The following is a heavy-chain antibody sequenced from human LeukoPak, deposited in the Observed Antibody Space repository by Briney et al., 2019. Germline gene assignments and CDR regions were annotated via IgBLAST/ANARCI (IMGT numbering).Heavy chain of an antibody. D-gene: IGHD6-13*01. Sequence: GGSLRLSCVASGFSISSYAMTWVRQAPGKGLEWVSAIGSDSGGIQYADSVKGRFSISRDNSKNTLYLQMNSLRAEDTAVYYCAKEPGIAAAAQNNWFDPWGQGTLVTVSS. CDR2: IGSDSGGI. J-gene: IGHJ5*02. CDR1: GFSISSYA. V-gene: IGHV3-23*01. CDR3: AKEPGIAAAAQNNWFDP.